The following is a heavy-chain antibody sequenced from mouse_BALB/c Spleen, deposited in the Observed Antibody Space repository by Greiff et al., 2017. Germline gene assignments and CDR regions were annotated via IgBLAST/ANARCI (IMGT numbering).Heavy chain of an antibody. V-gene: IGHV4-1*02. J-gene: IGHJ4*01. CDR2: INPDSSTI. CDR3: ARRVYYYAMDY. CDR1: GFDFSRYW. Sequence: EVKLQESGGGLVQPGGSLKLSCAASGFDFSRYWMSWVRQAPGKGLEWIGEINPDSSTINYTPSLKDKFIISRDNAKNTLYLQMSKVRSEDTALYYCARRVYYYAMDYWGQGTSVTVSS.